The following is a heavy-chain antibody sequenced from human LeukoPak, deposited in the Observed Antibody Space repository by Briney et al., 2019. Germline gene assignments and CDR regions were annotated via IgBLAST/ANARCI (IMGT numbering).Heavy chain of an antibody. J-gene: IGHJ3*01. CDR2: IYYSGGT. CDR3: ARHMSVTYDAFDL. V-gene: IGHV4-59*08. Sequence: GYIYYSGGTLYNPSLESRVTISVDTSKTHFSLELTSVTAADTAVYYCARHMSVTYDAFDLWGRGTMVTVSS. D-gene: IGHD2-21*02.